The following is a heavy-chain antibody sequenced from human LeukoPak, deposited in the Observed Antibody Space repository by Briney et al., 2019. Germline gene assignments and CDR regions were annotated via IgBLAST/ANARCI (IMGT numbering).Heavy chain of an antibody. J-gene: IGHJ6*02. V-gene: IGHV4-59*01. Sequence: SETLSLTCTVSGGSISSCYWSWIRQPPGKGLEWIGYIYYSGSTNYNPSLKSRVTISVGTSKNQFSLKLSSVTAADTAVYYCARSLSYYYYYGMDVWGQGTTVTVSS. CDR3: ARSLSYYYYYGMDV. CDR1: GGSISSCY. CDR2: IYYSGST.